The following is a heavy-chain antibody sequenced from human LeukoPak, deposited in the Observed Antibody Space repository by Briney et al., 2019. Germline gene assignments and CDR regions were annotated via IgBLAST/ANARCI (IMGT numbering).Heavy chain of an antibody. D-gene: IGHD1-14*01. Sequence: GGSLRLSCAASGFTFSSYAMSWVRQAPGKGLEWVSAISGSGGSTYYADSVKGRFTISRDNSKDTLYLQMNSLRAEDTAVYYCARAGHHFSFDYWGQGTLVTVSS. V-gene: IGHV3-23*01. CDR3: ARAGHHFSFDY. CDR1: GFTFSSYA. J-gene: IGHJ4*01. CDR2: ISGSGGST.